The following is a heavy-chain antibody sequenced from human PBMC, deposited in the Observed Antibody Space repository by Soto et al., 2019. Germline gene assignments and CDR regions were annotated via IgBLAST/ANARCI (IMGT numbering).Heavy chain of an antibody. V-gene: IGHV1-69*02. CDR3: ARGDGYNSNWFDP. CDR2: IIPILGIA. J-gene: IGHJ5*02. D-gene: IGHD5-12*01. CDR1: GGTFSSYT. Sequence: QVQLVQSGAEVKKPGSSVKVSCKASGGTFSSYTISWVRQAPGQGLEWMGRIIPILGIANYAQKFQGRVTITADKSTSTAYMELSSLRSEDTAVYYCARGDGYNSNWFDPWGQGTLVTVSS.